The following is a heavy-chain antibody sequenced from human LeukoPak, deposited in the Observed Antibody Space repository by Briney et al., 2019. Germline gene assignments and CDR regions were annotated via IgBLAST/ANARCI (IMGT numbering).Heavy chain of an antibody. CDR3: ARREFDY. V-gene: IGHV3-30-3*01. Sequence: GGSLRLSCAASGFTFSSYAMHWVRQAPGKGLEWVAVISYDGSNKCYADSVKGRFTISRDNSKNTLYLQMNSLRAEDTAVYYCARREFDYWGQGTLVTVPS. J-gene: IGHJ4*02. CDR2: ISYDGSNK. CDR1: GFTFSSYA.